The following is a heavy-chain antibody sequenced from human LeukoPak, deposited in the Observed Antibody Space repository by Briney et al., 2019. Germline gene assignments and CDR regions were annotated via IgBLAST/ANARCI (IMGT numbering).Heavy chain of an antibody. CDR1: GFTFSSYW. Sequence: GGSLRLSCAASGFTFSSYWMHWVRQAPGKGLVWVSRISTDGSSTSYADSVKGRSTISRDNAKNTLYLQTNSLRSEDTAVYYCARGGVVGASSALGQWGQGTLVTVSS. V-gene: IGHV3-74*01. CDR3: ARGGVVGASSALGQ. CDR2: ISTDGSST. D-gene: IGHD1-26*01. J-gene: IGHJ4*02.